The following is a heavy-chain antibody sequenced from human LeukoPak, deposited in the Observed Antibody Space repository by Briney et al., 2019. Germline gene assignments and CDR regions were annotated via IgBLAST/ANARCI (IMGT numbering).Heavy chain of an antibody. V-gene: IGHV1-69*06. D-gene: IGHD2-21*02. CDR1: GGTFSSYA. CDR2: IIPIFGTA. Sequence: SVKVSCKASGGTFSSYAISWVRQAPGQGLEWMGGIIPIFGTANYAQKFQGRVTITADKSTSTAYMELSSLRSEATAVYYCARGPLAYCGGDCYDYYYYYMDVWGKGTTVTVSS. CDR3: ARGPLAYCGGDCYDYYYYYMDV. J-gene: IGHJ6*03.